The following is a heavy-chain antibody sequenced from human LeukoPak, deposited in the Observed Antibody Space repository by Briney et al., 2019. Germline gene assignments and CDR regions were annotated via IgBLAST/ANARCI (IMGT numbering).Heavy chain of an antibody. CDR2: TNPNSGGT. CDR1: GYTFTGYY. J-gene: IGHJ4*02. D-gene: IGHD3-22*01. V-gene: IGHV1-2*02. CDR3: ARDTGDSSGYYLGY. Sequence: ASVKVSCKASGYTFTGYYMHWVRQAPGQGLEWMGWTNPNSGGTNYAQKFQGRVTMTRDTSISTAYMELSRLRSDDTAVYYCARDTGDSSGYYLGYWGQGTLVTVSS.